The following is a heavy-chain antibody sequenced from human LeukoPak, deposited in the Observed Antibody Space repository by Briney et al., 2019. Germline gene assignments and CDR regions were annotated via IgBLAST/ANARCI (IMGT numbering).Heavy chain of an antibody. CDR2: ISRNGETT. D-gene: IGHD7-27*01. J-gene: IGHJ4*02. Sequence: GGSLRLSCAASRFTFSAYAMNRVRQAPGKGLEWVSAISRNGETTYYADSVKGRFTISRDNSKNTLYLQMNSLRAEDTAVYYCAKDYNWGTYWGQGALVTVSS. CDR3: AKDYNWGTY. CDR1: RFTFSAYA. V-gene: IGHV3-23*01.